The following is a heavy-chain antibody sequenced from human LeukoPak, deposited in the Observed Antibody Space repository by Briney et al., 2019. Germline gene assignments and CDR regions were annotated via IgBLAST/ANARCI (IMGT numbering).Heavy chain of an antibody. J-gene: IGHJ3*02. V-gene: IGHV3-48*03. CDR2: IGSGGGSI. CDR3: ARDDYGGTFDAFDI. CDR1: GFTFSNYE. D-gene: IGHD4-17*01. Sequence: TGGSLRLSCAASGFTFSNYEMNWVRQAPGKGLDWVSYIGSGGGSIYYADSVRGRFTSSRDNAKKSLFLQMNSLRVEDTAVYYCARDDYGGTFDAFDIWGQGAMVTVSS.